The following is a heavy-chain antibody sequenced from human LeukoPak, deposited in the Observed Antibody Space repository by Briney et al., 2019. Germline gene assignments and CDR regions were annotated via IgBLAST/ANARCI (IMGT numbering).Heavy chain of an antibody. CDR3: VREAGYCAPVCVKTNWFDP. V-gene: IGHV3-23*01. CDR1: GFPFSSHA. D-gene: IGHD2-15*01. Sequence: PGGSLRLSSAASGFPFSSHAMSWVRQPPGKGLEWVAAISNGKTYYADSVRGRFAISRDDSTNTVYLHMNSLRDEDTALYHCVREAGYCAPVCVKTNWFDPWGQGTLVTVSS. CDR2: ISNGKT. J-gene: IGHJ5*02.